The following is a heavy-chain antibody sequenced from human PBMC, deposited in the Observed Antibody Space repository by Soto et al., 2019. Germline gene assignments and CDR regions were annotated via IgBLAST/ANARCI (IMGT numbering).Heavy chain of an antibody. CDR3: AKLSCTSSTCYFPGWLDP. V-gene: IGHV4-31*02. Sequence: SETLSLTCTVSGDSISGGASFWSWIRQPPGKGLEWIANVYYSGSSYYNPSLKSRLTISVDTTKTQFSLQLQSMTAADTAVYYCAKLSCTSSTCYFPGWLDPWGQGTLVTVSS. CDR2: VYYSGSS. CDR1: GDSISGGASF. D-gene: IGHD2-2*01. J-gene: IGHJ5*02.